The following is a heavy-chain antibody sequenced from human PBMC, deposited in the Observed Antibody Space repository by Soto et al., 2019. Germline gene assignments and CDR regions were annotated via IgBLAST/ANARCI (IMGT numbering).Heavy chain of an antibody. J-gene: IGHJ6*02. Sequence: SETLSLTCIVSGDSVTSGSYYWTWLRQPPGKGLEWIGYISYTGRTKYNPSLQSRVTISVDTSKNNFSLNLSSVTAADTAVYFCAREWGLLPYYVMNVWGHGTAVTVSS. CDR3: AREWGLLPYYVMNV. V-gene: IGHV4-61*03. CDR2: ISYTGRT. CDR1: GDSVTSGSYY. D-gene: IGHD7-27*01.